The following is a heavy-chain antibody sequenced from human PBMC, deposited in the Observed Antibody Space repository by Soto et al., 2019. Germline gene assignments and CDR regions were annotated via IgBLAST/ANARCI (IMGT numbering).Heavy chain of an antibody. V-gene: IGHV3-23*01. J-gene: IGHJ4*02. CDR2: ISGSGGST. D-gene: IGHD3-22*01. CDR3: AKDLYYYDSSGYYYPLDY. Sequence: GGSLRLSCAASGFTFSSYAMSWVRQAPGKGLEWVSAISGSGGSTYYADSVKGRFTISRDNSKNTLYLQMNSLRAEDTAVYYCAKDLYYYDSSGYYYPLDYWGQGTLVTVSS. CDR1: GFTFSSYA.